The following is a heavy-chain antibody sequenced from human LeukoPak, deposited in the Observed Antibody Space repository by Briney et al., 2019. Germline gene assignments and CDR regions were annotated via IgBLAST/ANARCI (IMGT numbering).Heavy chain of an antibody. CDR2: IYTSGST. J-gene: IGHJ4*02. CDR3: ARGAHLSTVTVTPEDY. CDR1: GGSISSGSYY. D-gene: IGHD4-17*01. V-gene: IGHV4-61*02. Sequence: PSETLSLTCTVSGGSISSGSYYWSWIRQPAGKGLEWIGRIYTSGSTNYNPSLKSRVTISVDTSKNQFSLKLSSVTAADTAVYYCARGAHLSTVTVTPEDYWGQGTLVTVSS.